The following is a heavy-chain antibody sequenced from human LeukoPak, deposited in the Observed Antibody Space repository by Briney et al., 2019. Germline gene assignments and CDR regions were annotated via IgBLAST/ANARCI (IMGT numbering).Heavy chain of an antibody. CDR3: AISYGDPPFDP. CDR1: GFTFSSYG. CDR2: ILYDGSNK. V-gene: IGHV3-30*03. J-gene: IGHJ5*02. D-gene: IGHD4-17*01. Sequence: PXGSLRLSCAASGFTFSSYGMHWVRQAPGKGLEGVAVILYDGSNKYYADSVKGRFTISRDNSKNTLYLQMNSLRAEDTAVYYCAISYGDPPFDPWGQGTLVTVSS.